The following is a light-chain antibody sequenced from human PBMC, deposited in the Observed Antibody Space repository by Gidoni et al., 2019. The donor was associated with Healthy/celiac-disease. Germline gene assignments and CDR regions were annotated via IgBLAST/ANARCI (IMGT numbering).Light chain of an antibody. J-gene: IGKJ4*02. CDR2: DAS. Sequence: DIQMTQSPSSLSASGGDRGTITCQASQDSSNYLNWYQQKPGKAPKLLIYDASNLETGVPSRFSGSGSGTDFTFTISSLQPEDIATYYCRQYDNRPTFGGGTKVEIK. V-gene: IGKV1-33*01. CDR1: QDSSNY. CDR3: RQYDNRPT.